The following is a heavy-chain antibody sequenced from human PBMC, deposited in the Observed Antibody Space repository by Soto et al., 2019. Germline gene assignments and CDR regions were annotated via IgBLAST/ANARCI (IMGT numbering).Heavy chain of an antibody. CDR1: GFTFSSFG. CDR2: ISYDGSYK. V-gene: IGHV3-30*18. D-gene: IGHD5-18*01. CDR3: AKVMRGEYNYRLKYGMAV. J-gene: IGHJ6*02. Sequence: GGSLRLSCAASGFTFSSFGIHWVRQAPGKGLEWVAVISYDGSYKYYADSMMGRFTISRDDSKNTLYLQMSSLRAEDTAMYYCAKVMRGEYNYRLKYGMAVWGQGTRVTVSS.